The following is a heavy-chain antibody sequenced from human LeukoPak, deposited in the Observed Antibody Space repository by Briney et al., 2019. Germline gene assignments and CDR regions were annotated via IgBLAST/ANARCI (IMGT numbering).Heavy chain of an antibody. CDR3: ARDRYGSGTYYIDY. Sequence: SETLSLTCTVSGDSITSYFWSWIRQPPGKGLEWVGYIFYSGITNYNPSLKSRITMSVDTSKNQFSLNLSSVTAADTAVYYCARDRYGSGTYYIDYWGQGTLVTVSS. J-gene: IGHJ4*02. CDR2: IFYSGIT. V-gene: IGHV4-59*12. D-gene: IGHD3-10*01. CDR1: GDSITSYF.